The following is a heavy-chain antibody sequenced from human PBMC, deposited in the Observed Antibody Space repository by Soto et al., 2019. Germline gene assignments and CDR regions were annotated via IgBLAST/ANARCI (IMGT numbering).Heavy chain of an antibody. Sequence: QVQLVQSGAEEKKPGASVKVSCKASGYTFTSYAMHWVRQAPGKRLEWMGWINAGNGNTKYSQKFQGRVIITRDTSVSTAYMELLSLRPEDTAVDYCARGTVVTHFDYMGQGTLVTVSS. CDR1: GYTFTSYA. CDR2: INAGNGNT. J-gene: IGHJ4*02. V-gene: IGHV1-3*05. D-gene: IGHD2-15*01. CDR3: ARGTVVTHFDY.